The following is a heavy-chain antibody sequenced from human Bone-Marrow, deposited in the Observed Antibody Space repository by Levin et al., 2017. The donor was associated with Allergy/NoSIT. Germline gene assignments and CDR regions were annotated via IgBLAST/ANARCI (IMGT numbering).Heavy chain of an antibody. CDR1: GFRFSAYT. CDR2: ISSSATYI. Sequence: GGSLRLSCAASGFRFSAYTINWVRQAPGSGLEWVSSISSSATYIYYADSVKGRFTISRDNAKNSLYLQMNSLRGDDTAVYFCARGGASIDDSQYYYGMDVWGQGTTVTVSS. V-gene: IGHV3-21*01. D-gene: IGHD3-16*01. J-gene: IGHJ6*02. CDR3: ARGGASIDDSQYYYGMDV.